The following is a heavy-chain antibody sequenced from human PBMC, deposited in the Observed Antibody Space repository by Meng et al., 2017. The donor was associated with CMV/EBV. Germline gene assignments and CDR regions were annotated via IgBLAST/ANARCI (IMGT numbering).Heavy chain of an antibody. CDR1: GGSISSGSYY. J-gene: IGHJ4*02. D-gene: IGHD3-10*01. CDR3: ASVQGLGVS. Sequence: QVQLQESGPGLVKPSQTLSLTCTVPGGSISSGSYYWSWIRQPAGKGLEWIGRIYTSGSTNYNPSLKSRVTISVDTSKNQFSLKLSSVTAADTAVYYCASVQGLGVSWGQGTLVTVSS. V-gene: IGHV4-61*02. CDR2: IYTSGST.